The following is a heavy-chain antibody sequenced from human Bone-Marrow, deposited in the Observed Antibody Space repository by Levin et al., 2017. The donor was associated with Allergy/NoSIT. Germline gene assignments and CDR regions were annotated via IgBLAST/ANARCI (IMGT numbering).Heavy chain of an antibody. Sequence: QTLSLTCAVDGGSFTGYFWTWIRQPPGKGLEWIGEINHSGSTKYNPSLTSRVTISVDTSKKEFSLNLSSVTAADTAVFYCARGGRWSFSYYFDYWGQGTRVTVSS. CDR2: INHSGST. CDR3: ARGGRWSFSYYFDY. CDR1: GGSFTGYF. J-gene: IGHJ4*02. D-gene: IGHD3-10*01. V-gene: IGHV4-34*01.